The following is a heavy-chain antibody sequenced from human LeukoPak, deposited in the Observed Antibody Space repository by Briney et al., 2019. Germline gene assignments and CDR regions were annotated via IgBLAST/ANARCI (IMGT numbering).Heavy chain of an antibody. D-gene: IGHD6-13*01. V-gene: IGHV3-7*01. J-gene: IGHJ6*02. CDR2: INKDGSEK. CDR1: GFSYSSYW. CDR3: ARDRNDPWHSSSWHYGMDV. Sequence: GGSLRLSCEASGFSYSSYWMSWVRQAPGKGLERVANINKDGSEKDYVDSVKSRYTISGDNAKNSLYLQMNSLRAEDTAVYYCARDRNDPWHSSSWHYGMDVWGQGATVTVSS.